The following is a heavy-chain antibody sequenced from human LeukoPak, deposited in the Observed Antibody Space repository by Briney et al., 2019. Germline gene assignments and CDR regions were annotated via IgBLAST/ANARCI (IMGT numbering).Heavy chain of an antibody. D-gene: IGHD3-22*01. CDR3: ARVTLQREHYYDSSGYFDY. V-gene: IGHV1-2*06. Sequence: ASVKVSCKASGYTFTGYYMHWVRQAPGQGLEWMGRINPNSGGTNYAQKFQGRVTMTRDTSISTAYMELSRLRSDDTAVYYCARVTLQREHYYDSSGYFDYWGQGTLVTVSS. CDR2: INPNSGGT. J-gene: IGHJ4*02. CDR1: GYTFTGYY.